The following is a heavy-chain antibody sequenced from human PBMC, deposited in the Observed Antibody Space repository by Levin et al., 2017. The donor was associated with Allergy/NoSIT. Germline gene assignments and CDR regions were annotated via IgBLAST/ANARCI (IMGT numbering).Heavy chain of an antibody. CDR1: GFTFSKYA. V-gene: IGHV3-23*01. D-gene: IGHD6-19*01. Sequence: ETLSLTCAASGFTFSKYAMSWARQAPGKGLEWVSAISGSGGGPYYADSVKGRFTISRDNSKNTLYLQMNSLRAEDTAVYYCAISSGWYRPTGAFDYWGQGTLVTVSS. CDR2: ISGSGGGP. CDR3: AISSGWYRPTGAFDY. J-gene: IGHJ4*02.